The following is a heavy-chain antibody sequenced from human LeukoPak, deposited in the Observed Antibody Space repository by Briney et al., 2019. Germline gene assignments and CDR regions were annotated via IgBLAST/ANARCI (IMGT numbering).Heavy chain of an antibody. D-gene: IGHD3-22*01. CDR2: IYTSGST. J-gene: IGHJ5*02. CDR3: ARETYEGWFDP. CDR1: GGSISSGSYY. Sequence: PSQTLSLTCTVSGGSISSGSYYWSWIRQPAGKGLEWIGRIYTSGSTNYNPSLKSRVTISVDTSKNQFSLKLSSVTAADTAVYYCARETYEGWFDPWGQGTLVTVSS. V-gene: IGHV4-61*02.